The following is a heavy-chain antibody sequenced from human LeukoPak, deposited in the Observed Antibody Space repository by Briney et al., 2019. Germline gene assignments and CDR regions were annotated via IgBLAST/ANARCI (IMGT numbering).Heavy chain of an antibody. CDR1: GYTFTGYY. D-gene: IGHD5-18*01. CDR3: ARVDTAMDHFDY. CDR2: INPNSGGT. Sequence: WASVKVSCKASGYTFTGYYMHWVRQAPGQGLEWMGWINPNSGGTNYAQKFQGRVTMTRDTSISTAYMELSRLRSDDTAVYYCARVDTAMDHFDYWGQGTLVTVSS. J-gene: IGHJ4*02. V-gene: IGHV1-2*02.